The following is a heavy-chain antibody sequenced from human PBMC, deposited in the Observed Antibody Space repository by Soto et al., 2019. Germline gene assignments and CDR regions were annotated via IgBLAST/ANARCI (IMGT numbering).Heavy chain of an antibody. V-gene: IGHV4-59*01. CDR1: GGSISSYY. D-gene: IGHD5-12*01. CDR2: IYYSGST. CDR3: ASRDGYNWDAFDI. Sequence: QVQLQESGPGLVKPSETLSLTCTVSGGSISSYYWSWIRQPPGKGLEWIGDIYYSGSTNYNPSHKRRISISVDTSKNQFALKLRSVPAADTAVYYCASRDGYNWDAFDIWGQGTMVTVSS. J-gene: IGHJ3*02.